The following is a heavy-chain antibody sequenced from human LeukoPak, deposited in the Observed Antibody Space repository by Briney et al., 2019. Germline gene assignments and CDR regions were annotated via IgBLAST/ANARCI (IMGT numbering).Heavy chain of an antibody. D-gene: IGHD3-10*01. CDR1: GFTFSNHN. J-gene: IGHJ6*03. Sequence: GGSLRLSCAASGFTFSNHNMNWGREAPGEGLEWVSYISTSSRTIYYADSVKGRFTISRDNAKNSLYLQMNSLRAEDTAVYYCARRSGSFYYYMDVWGKGTTVTVSS. CDR3: ARRSGSFYYYMDV. CDR2: ISTSSRTI. V-gene: IGHV3-48*04.